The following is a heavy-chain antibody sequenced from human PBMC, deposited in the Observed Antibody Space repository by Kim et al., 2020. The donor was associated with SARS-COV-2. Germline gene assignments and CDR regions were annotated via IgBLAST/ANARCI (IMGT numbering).Heavy chain of an antibody. CDR3: AKEYINLDDYFDY. CDR1: GFTFTNHG. D-gene: IGHD1-1*01. CDR2: ISDDARAT. Sequence: GGSLRLSCTASGFTFTNHGLHWVRQAPGKGLEWVAVISDDARATFYADSVKGRFSISRDNSKNTLYLQMNSLRVEDTAVYYCAKEYINLDDYFDYWGQGT. V-gene: IGHV3-30*18. J-gene: IGHJ4*02.